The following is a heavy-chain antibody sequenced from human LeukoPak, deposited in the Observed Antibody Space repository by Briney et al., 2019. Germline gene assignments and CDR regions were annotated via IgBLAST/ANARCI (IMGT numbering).Heavy chain of an antibody. CDR3: TKGRAPTESDAFDI. Sequence: PGGSLRLSCAASGFTFSDYSMNWVRQAPGKGLEWVSSISSGSSHIYYADSVKGRFTISRDNAKNSVYLQMNSLRAEDTAVYYCTKGRAPTESDAFDIWGQGTMVTVSS. CDR2: ISSGSSHI. J-gene: IGHJ3*02. V-gene: IGHV3-21*01. CDR1: GFTFSDYS.